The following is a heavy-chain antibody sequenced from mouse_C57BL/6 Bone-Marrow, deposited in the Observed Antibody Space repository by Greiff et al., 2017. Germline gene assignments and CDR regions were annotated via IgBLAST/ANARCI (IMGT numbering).Heavy chain of an antibody. CDR3: ARHSKPSYWYFDV. CDR2: ISNGGGST. Sequence: DVQLVESGGGLVQPGGSLKLSCAASGFTFSDYYMYWVRQTPVKRLEWVAYISNGGGSTYYPDTVKGRFTISRDNAKNTLYLQMSRLKSEDTAMYYCARHSKPSYWYFDVWGTGTTVTVSS. V-gene: IGHV5-12*01. CDR1: GFTFSDYY. D-gene: IGHD2-5*01. J-gene: IGHJ1*03.